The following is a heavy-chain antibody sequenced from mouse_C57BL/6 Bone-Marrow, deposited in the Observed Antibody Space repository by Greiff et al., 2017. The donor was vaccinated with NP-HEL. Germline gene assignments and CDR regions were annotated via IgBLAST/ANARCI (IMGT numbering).Heavy chain of an antibody. V-gene: IGHV1-69*01. J-gene: IGHJ2*01. D-gene: IGHD1-1*01. CDR3: ASQYYYGSSLDY. CDR1: GYTFTSYW. Sequence: QVQLKESGAELVMPGASVKLSCKASGYTFTSYWMHWVKQRPGQGLEWIGEIDPSDSYTNYNQKFKGKSTLTVDKSSSTAYMQLSSLTSEDSAVYYCASQYYYGSSLDYWGQGTTLTVSS. CDR2: IDPSDSYT.